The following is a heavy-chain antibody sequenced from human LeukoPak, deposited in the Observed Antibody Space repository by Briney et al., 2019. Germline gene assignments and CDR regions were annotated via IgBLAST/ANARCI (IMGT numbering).Heavy chain of an antibody. CDR2: IYNDGSSR. V-gene: IGHV3-74*01. CDR3: SRSRDSGAFYFDS. J-gene: IGHJ4*02. Sequence: PGGSLRLSCAASGFTFSAYWMHCVRQAPGKGLVWVSRIYNDGSSRSYADSVKGRFTISRDNAKNTLYLQMNSLRAEDTALYFCSRSRDSGAFYFDSWGQGALVTVSS. CDR1: GFTFSAYW. D-gene: IGHD1-26*01.